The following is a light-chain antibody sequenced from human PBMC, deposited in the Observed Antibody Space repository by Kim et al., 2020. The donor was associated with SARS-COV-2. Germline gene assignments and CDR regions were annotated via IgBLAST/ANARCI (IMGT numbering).Light chain of an antibody. Sequence: QAVVTQPPSVSAAPGQKVTISCSGSTTNIGKNHVSWYQQLPGTAPKLLIYDNNVRPSGIPDRFSGSKSGTSATLGITGLQTGDEAHYYCGAWDSSLSVVLIGGGTQLTVL. J-gene: IGLJ2*01. V-gene: IGLV1-51*01. CDR1: TTNIGKNH. CDR2: DNN. CDR3: GAWDSSLSVVL.